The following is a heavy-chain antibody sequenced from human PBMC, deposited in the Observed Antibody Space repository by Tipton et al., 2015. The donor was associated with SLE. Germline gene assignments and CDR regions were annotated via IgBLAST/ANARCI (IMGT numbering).Heavy chain of an antibody. J-gene: IGHJ4*02. D-gene: IGHD6-13*01. V-gene: IGHV4-34*01. CDR2: INHSGST. Sequence: LRLSCAVYGGSFSGYYWSWIRQPPGKGLEWIGEINHSGSTIYNPSLKSRVTISVDTSKNQSSLKLSSVTAADTAVYYCARRLGSWSIDYWGQGTLVTVSS. CDR1: GGSFSGYY. CDR3: ARRLGSWSIDY.